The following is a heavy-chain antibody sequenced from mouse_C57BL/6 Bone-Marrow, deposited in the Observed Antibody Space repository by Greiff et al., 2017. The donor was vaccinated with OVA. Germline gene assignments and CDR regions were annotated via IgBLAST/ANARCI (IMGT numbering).Heavy chain of an antibody. CDR2: ILPGGGST. J-gene: IGHJ1*03. CDR3: AFCYYGSSYGYFDV. CDR1: GYTFTGYW. V-gene: IGHV1-9*01. Sequence: QVQLQQSGAELMKPGASVKLSCKATGYTFTGYWIEWVKQRPGHGLEWIGEILPGGGSTNYNEKFKGKATFTADTSSNTAYMQLSSLTTEDSAIYYCAFCYYGSSYGYFDVWGTGTTVTVSS. D-gene: IGHD1-1*01.